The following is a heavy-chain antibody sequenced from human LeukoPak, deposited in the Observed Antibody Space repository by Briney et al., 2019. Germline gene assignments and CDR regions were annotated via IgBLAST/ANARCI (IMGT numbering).Heavy chain of an antibody. CDR1: GYTFTSYA. CDR2: INTNTGNP. Sequence: ASVEVSCKASGYTFTSYAMNWVRQAPGQGLEWMGWINTNTGNPTYAQGFTGRFVFSLDTSVSTAYLQISSLKAEDTAVYYCARDGYDILTGLVWFDPWGQGTLVTVSS. V-gene: IGHV7-4-1*02. D-gene: IGHD3-9*01. J-gene: IGHJ5*02. CDR3: ARDGYDILTGLVWFDP.